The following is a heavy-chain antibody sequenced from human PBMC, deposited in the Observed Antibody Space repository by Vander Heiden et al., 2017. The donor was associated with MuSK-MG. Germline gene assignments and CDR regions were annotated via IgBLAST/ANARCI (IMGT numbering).Heavy chain of an antibody. CDR2: IKYDGSEK. CDR1: GITFSNYW. CDR3: ASGWWYFDY. V-gene: IGHV3-7*01. J-gene: IGHJ4*02. Sequence: EGRLVESGGDLVQRGGSLRLSCVASGITFSNYWMHWVRQAPGKGLGWVANIKYDGSEKNYVDSVKGRFAISRDNAKKSLYLQMDSLRGEDTAVYYCASGWWYFDYWGLGTLVTVSS. D-gene: IGHD2-15*01.